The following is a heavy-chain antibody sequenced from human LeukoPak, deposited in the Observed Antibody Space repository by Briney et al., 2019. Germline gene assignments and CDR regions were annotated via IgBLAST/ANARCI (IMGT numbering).Heavy chain of an antibody. J-gene: IGHJ5*02. CDR3: ARDSLNYYYDSSGYYNWFDP. Sequence: ASVKVSCKASGYTFTSYGISWVRQAPGQGLEWMGWISAYNGNTNYAQKLQGRVTMTTDTSTSTAYMELRSLRSDDTAVYYCARDSLNYYYDSSGYYNWFDPWGQGTLVTVSS. CDR1: GYTFTSYG. V-gene: IGHV1-18*01. CDR2: ISAYNGNT. D-gene: IGHD3-22*01.